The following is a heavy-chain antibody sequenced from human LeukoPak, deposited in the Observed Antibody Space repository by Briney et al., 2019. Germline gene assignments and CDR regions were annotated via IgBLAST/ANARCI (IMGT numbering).Heavy chain of an antibody. CDR3: ARFAVFGGPDTSEGLDY. CDR2: IIPIFGTA. Sequence: SVKVPCKASGGTFSSYAISWVRQAPGQGLEWMGGIIPIFGTANYAQKFQGRVTITADESTSTAYMELSSLRSEDTAVYYCARFAVFGGPDTSEGLDYWGQGTLVTVSS. CDR1: GGTFSSYA. D-gene: IGHD3-3*01. J-gene: IGHJ4*02. V-gene: IGHV1-69*13.